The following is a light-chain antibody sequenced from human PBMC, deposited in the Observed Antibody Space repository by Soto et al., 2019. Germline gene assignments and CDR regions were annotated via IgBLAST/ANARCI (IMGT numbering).Light chain of an antibody. CDR2: YNT. V-gene: IGLV3-21*04. CDR3: QVWDSTSDHMI. Sequence: SYELAQPPSVSVVPGKTATITCGGNNSGSKSVHWYQQRPGQTPVLVIYYNTDRPSGIPERFSGSNSGNTATLTISRVEAGDEADYYCQVWDSTSDHMIFGGGTKVTVL. J-gene: IGLJ2*01. CDR1: NSGSKS.